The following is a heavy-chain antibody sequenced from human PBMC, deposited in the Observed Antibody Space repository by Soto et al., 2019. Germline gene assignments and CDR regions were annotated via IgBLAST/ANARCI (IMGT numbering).Heavy chain of an antibody. CDR3: ARDYSSGWYIFDY. V-gene: IGHV1-18*01. Sequence: ASVKVSCKASGYTFTTHVMHWVRQAPGQRLEWMGWISAYNGNTNYAQKLQGRVTMTTDTSTSTAYMELRSLRSDDTAVYYCARDYSSGWYIFDYWGQGTLVTVSS. CDR1: GYTFTTHV. CDR2: ISAYNGNT. J-gene: IGHJ4*02. D-gene: IGHD6-19*01.